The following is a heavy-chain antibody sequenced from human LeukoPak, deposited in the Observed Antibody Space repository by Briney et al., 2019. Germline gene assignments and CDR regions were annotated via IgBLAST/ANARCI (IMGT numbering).Heavy chain of an antibody. V-gene: IGHV1-8*01. CDR3: ARDRRLRYFDRKFRYYGMDV. J-gene: IGHJ6*02. CDR2: INPRSGKT. Sequence: AASVKVSCKASGYTFTSYEINWVRQATGQALEWMGYINPRSGKTGYAQTFQGRITMTMDTSISTAYMELRSLRSDDTAVYYCARDRRLRYFDRKFRYYGMDVWGQGTTVTVSS. D-gene: IGHD3-9*01. CDR1: GYTFTSYE.